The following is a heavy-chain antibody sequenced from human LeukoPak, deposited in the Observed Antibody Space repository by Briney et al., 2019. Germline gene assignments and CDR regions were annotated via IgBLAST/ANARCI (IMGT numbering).Heavy chain of an antibody. Sequence: GALRLSCAAPGFTFSSYEMNWVRQAPGKGLEWLSYISTSGGTIYYADSVKGRFTISRDNAKNSLYLQMSSLRAEDTAAYYCARGSYDSGWYGGYWGQGTLVTVSS. V-gene: IGHV3-48*03. CDR2: ISTSGGTI. D-gene: IGHD6-19*01. CDR3: ARGSYDSGWYGGY. J-gene: IGHJ4*02. CDR1: GFTFSSYE.